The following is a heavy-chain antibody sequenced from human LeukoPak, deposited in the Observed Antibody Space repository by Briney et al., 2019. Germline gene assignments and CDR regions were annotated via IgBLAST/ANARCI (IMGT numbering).Heavy chain of an antibody. D-gene: IGHD4-17*01. CDR3: AREGMTTVTHFDY. V-gene: IGHV3-11*01. J-gene: IGHJ4*02. CDR2: ISSSGNTI. Sequence: GGSLRLSCAASGFTFSDYYMSWIRQAPGKGLEWVSYISSSGNTIYYADSLKGRFTISRDNAKNSLFLQMNSLRAEDTAVYYCAREGMTTVTHFDYWGQGTLVTVSS. CDR1: GFTFSDYY.